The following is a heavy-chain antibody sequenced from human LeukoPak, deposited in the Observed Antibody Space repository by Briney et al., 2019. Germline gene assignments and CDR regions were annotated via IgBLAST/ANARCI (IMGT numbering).Heavy chain of an antibody. J-gene: IGHJ3*01. CDR2: IDIGGST. CDR3: VKDDSYYYDSGGYPT. CDR1: AFTVSSNY. V-gene: IGHV3-66*02. D-gene: IGHD3-22*01. Sequence: GGSLRLSCVASAFTVSSNYMSWVRQAPGKGLEWVSVIDIGGSTYYADSVKGRFTISRDNSKNTLSLQMSSLRAEDTAVYYCVKDDSYYYDSGGYPTWGQGTMVTVSS.